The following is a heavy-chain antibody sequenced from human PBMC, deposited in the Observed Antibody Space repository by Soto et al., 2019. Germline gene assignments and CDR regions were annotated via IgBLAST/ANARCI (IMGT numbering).Heavy chain of an antibody. Sequence: PGESLKISCKGSGYSFTSYWIGWVRQMPGKGLEWMGIIYPGDSDTRYSPSFQGQVTISADKSISTAYLQWSSLKASDTAMYYCAGLDIVATITSWVNDYWGQGTLVTVSS. CDR1: GYSFTSYW. CDR3: AGLDIVATITSWVNDY. V-gene: IGHV5-51*01. CDR2: IYPGDSDT. J-gene: IGHJ4*02. D-gene: IGHD5-12*01.